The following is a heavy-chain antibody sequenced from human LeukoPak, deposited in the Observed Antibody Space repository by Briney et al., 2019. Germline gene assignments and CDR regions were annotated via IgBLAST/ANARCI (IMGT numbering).Heavy chain of an antibody. CDR2: IYHSGST. CDR1: GGSISSSNW. CDR3: ARVPYYYGSGSYCDY. Sequence: PSETLSLTCAVSGGSISSSNWWSWVRQPPGKGLEWSGEIYHSGSTNYNPSLKSRVTISVDKSKNQFSLKLSSVTAADTAVYYCARVPYYYGSGSYCDYWGQGTLVTVSS. J-gene: IGHJ4*02. D-gene: IGHD3-10*01. V-gene: IGHV4-4*02.